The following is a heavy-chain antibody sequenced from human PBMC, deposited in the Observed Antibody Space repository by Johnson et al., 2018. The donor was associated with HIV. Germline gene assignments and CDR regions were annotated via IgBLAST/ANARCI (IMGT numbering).Heavy chain of an antibody. CDR2: MYSGGRT. Sequence: VQLVESGGGLIQPGGSLRLSSPVSGFSVSNHYLSWVRQAPGTGLEWVSAMYSGGRTYYADSVKGRFTISRDNSKNTLVLQMNSLRPEDTAVYYCARVSLAYSYGYDAFDIWGQGTRVTVSS. D-gene: IGHD5-18*01. CDR1: GFSVSNHY. CDR3: ARVSLAYSYGYDAFDI. V-gene: IGHV3-66*03. J-gene: IGHJ3*02.